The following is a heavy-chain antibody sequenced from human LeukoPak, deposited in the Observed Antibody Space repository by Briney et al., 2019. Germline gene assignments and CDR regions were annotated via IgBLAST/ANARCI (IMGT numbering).Heavy chain of an antibody. CDR2: LYAGGGT. J-gene: IGHJ4*02. V-gene: IGHV3-66*01. D-gene: IGHD5-18*01. CDR3: ASDLVRGYTYGAPGGY. Sequence: PGRSLRLSCAASGFTVSNNFMSWVRQAPGKGLEWISSLYAGGGTPYADSVKGRFTISRDNSKNTLYLQMNRLRAEDTAFYFCASDLVRGYTYGAPGGYWGQGTLVTVSS. CDR1: GFTVSNNF.